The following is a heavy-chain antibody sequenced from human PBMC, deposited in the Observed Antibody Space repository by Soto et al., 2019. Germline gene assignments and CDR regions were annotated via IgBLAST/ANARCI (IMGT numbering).Heavy chain of an antibody. CDR1: GGSMSRSSYF. CDR2: IYYSGST. Sequence: SSYALPVTWTVSGGSMSRSSYFWGWIRQPPGKGLEWIGSIYYSGSTYYNLSLKSRVTISVDTSKNQFSLKLSSVTAADTAVYYCARGSIVVVVAATQINDWFYPWGQGSLV. J-gene: IGHJ5*02. CDR3: ARGSIVVVVAATQINDWFYP. D-gene: IGHD2-15*01. V-gene: IGHV4-39*01.